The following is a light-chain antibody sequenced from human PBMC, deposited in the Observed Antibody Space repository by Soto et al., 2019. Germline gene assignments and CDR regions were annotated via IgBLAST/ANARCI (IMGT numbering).Light chain of an antibody. CDR3: QQANTFPIT. CDR2: AAS. CDR1: QAISSW. J-gene: IGKJ5*01. Sequence: DIQMTQSPSSVSASVGDRVTITCRTNQAISSWLAWYQQKPGKALKLLIYAASSLQSGVPSRFSGSGSGTDFTLTISSLQPEDFASYYCQQANTFPITFGQGTRLEIK. V-gene: IGKV1D-12*01.